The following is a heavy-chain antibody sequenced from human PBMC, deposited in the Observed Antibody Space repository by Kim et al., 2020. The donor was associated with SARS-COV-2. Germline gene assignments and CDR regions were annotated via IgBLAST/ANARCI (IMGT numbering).Heavy chain of an antibody. CDR1: GYTLTELS. Sequence: ASVKVSCKVSGYTLTELSMHWVRQAPGKGLEWMGGFDPEDGETIYAQKFQGRVTMTEDTSTDTAYMELSSLRSEDTAVYCCATWSSSSWYLFRDWGQGTLVTVSS. CDR2: FDPEDGET. V-gene: IGHV1-24*01. CDR3: ATWSSSSWYLFRD. D-gene: IGHD6-13*01. J-gene: IGHJ4*02.